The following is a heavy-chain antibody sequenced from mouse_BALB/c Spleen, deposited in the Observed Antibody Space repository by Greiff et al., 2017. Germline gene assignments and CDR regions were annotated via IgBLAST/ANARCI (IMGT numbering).Heavy chain of an antibody. V-gene: IGHV1S56*01. CDR2: IYPGNVNT. CDR1: GYTFTSYY. Sequence: QVQLQQSGPELVKPGASVRISCKASGYTFTSYYIHWVKQRPGQGLEWIGWIYPGNVNTKYNEKFKGKATLTADKSSSTAYMQLSSLTSEDSAVYFCAREGGNYVFDYWGQGTTLTVSS. CDR3: AREGGNYVFDY. D-gene: IGHD2-1*01. J-gene: IGHJ2*01.